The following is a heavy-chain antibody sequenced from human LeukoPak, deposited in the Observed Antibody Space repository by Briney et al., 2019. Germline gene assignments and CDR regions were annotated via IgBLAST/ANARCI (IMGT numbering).Heavy chain of an antibody. CDR2: IRYDGSSK. CDR1: GFTFSSYG. Sequence: GGSLRLSCAASGFTFSSYGMHWVRQAPGKGLEWVAFIRYDGSSKYYADSVKGRFTISRDNSKNTLYLQMNSLRAEDTAVYYCAKSIVGASPYFDYWGQGTLVTVSS. V-gene: IGHV3-30*02. CDR3: AKSIVGASPYFDY. J-gene: IGHJ4*02. D-gene: IGHD1-26*01.